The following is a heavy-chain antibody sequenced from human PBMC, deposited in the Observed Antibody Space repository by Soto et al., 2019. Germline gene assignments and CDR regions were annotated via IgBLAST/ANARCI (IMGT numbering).Heavy chain of an antibody. V-gene: IGHV4-31*03. Sequence: QVQLQESGPGLVKPSQTLSLTCTVSGGSISSGGYYWSWIRQHPGKGLEWIGYIYYSGSTYYNPSLKSRVTISVDTSKNQFPLKLSSVTAADTAVYYCARDYDSSGYYRYFDYWGQGTLVTVSS. CDR3: ARDYDSSGYYRYFDY. D-gene: IGHD3-22*01. CDR2: IYYSGST. J-gene: IGHJ4*02. CDR1: GGSISSGGYY.